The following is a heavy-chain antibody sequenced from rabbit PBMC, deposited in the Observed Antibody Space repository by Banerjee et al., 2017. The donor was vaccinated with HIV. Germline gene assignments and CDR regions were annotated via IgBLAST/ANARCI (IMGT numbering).Heavy chain of an antibody. D-gene: IGHD7-1*01. Sequence: QSLEESGGDLVKPGASLTLTCTASGFDFSGRAMCWVRQAPGKGLEWIACIHAGSSGNTYHASWAKGRFTSSKTSSTTVTLQMTSLTAADTATYFCARELADYTGYNYATRLDRWGPGTL. CDR3: ARELADYTGYNYATRLDR. J-gene: IGHJ3*01. V-gene: IGHV1S40*01. CDR1: GFDFSGRA. CDR2: IHAGSSGNT.